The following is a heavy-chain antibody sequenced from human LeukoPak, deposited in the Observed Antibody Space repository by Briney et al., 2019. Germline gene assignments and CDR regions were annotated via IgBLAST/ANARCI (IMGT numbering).Heavy chain of an antibody. CDR2: INPSDDST. V-gene: IGHV1-46*02. CDR3: ARAYYESSAYRHAVYFDY. D-gene: IGHD3-22*01. Sequence: ASVKVSCKASGYTFNSSYMHWVRQAPGQGLEWMGIINPSDDSTRYAQKFQGRVTMTKDTSTNTVYMHLSSLSSDDTAVYYCARAYYESSAYRHAVYFDYWGQGTLVTASS. CDR1: GYTFNSSY. J-gene: IGHJ4*02.